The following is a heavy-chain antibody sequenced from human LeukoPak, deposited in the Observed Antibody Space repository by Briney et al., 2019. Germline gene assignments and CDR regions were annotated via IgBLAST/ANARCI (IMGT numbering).Heavy chain of an antibody. D-gene: IGHD2-2*01. Sequence: TSETLSLICAVYGGSFSGYYWSWIRQPPGKGLEWIGEINHSGSTNYNPSLKSRVTISADTSKNQFSLKLSSVTAADTAVYYCARKVVVVPASKRCWFDPWGQGTLVTVSS. J-gene: IGHJ5*02. CDR1: GGSFSGYY. V-gene: IGHV4-34*01. CDR2: INHSGST. CDR3: ARKVVVVPASKRCWFDP.